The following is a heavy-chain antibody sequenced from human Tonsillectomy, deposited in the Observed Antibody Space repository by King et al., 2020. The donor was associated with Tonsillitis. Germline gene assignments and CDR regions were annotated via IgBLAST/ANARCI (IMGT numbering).Heavy chain of an antibody. CDR3: ARVWFGGGGGEGTFDY. Sequence: LQLQESGPGLVKPSETLSLTCTVSGGSISSSYYYWGGIRQPPGKGLEWIGSFYFSGSTYYNPSLKSRVTISVDTSKNQFSLKLSSVTAADTAVYYCARVWFGGGGGEGTFDYWGQGTLVTVSS. D-gene: IGHD3-10*01. J-gene: IGHJ4*02. V-gene: IGHV4-39*07. CDR1: GGSISSSYYY. CDR2: FYFSGST.